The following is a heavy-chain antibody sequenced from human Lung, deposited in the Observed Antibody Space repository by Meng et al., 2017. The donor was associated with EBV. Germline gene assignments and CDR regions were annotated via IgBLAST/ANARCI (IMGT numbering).Heavy chain of an antibody. CDR1: NYTSGLYG. CDR3: ATTQGLANWFDP. Sequence: QIQLVQSGPEVKKPGASVKVSCKVSNYTSGLYGLSWVRQAPGQGLEWMGWISAYDGYTDYAQKFHGRVTMTTDTSTRTAYMEVRSLSYADTAVYYCATTQGLANWFDPWGQGTLVTVSS. V-gene: IGHV1-18*01. D-gene: IGHD6-19*01. J-gene: IGHJ5*02. CDR2: ISAYDGYT.